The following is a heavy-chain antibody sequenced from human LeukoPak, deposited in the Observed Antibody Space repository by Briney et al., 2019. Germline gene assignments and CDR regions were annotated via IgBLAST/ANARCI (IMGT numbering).Heavy chain of an antibody. CDR1: GFTFSSYA. CDR3: ANVGRWLQHYFDY. D-gene: IGHD3-22*01. V-gene: IGHV3-23*01. CDR2: ISGSGGST. J-gene: IGHJ4*02. Sequence: PGGSLRLSCAASGFTFSSYAMSWVRQAPGKGLEWVSAISGSGGSTYCADSVKGRFTISRDNSKNTLYLQMNSLRAEDTAVYYCANVGRWLQHYFDYWGQGTLVTVSS.